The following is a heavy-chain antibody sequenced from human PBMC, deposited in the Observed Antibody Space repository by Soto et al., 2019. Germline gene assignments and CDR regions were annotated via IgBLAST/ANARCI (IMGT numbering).Heavy chain of an antibody. CDR2: INPNSGGT. CDR3: ARGRGSDYVWGSYRSDAFDI. V-gene: IGHV1-2*04. D-gene: IGHD3-16*02. CDR1: GYTFTGYY. Sequence: ASVKVSCKASGYTFTGYYMHWVRQAPGQGLEWMGWINPNSGGTNYAQKFQGWVTMTRDTSISTAYMELSRLRSDDTAVYYCARGRGSDYVWGSYRSDAFDIWGQGTMVTVSS. J-gene: IGHJ3*02.